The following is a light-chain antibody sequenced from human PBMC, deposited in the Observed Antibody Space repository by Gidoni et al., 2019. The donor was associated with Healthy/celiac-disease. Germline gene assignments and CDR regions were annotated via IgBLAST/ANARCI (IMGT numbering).Light chain of an antibody. J-gene: IGLJ2*01. V-gene: IGLV3-1*01. CDR2: QDS. CDR3: QAWDSLPVV. Sequence: SYELTQPPSVSVSPGQTASITCSGDKLGDKYACWYQQKPGQSPVLVIYQDSKRPSGIPERFSGSNSGNTATLTISGTQAMDEADYYCQAWDSLPVVFGGGTKLTVL. CDR1: KLGDKY.